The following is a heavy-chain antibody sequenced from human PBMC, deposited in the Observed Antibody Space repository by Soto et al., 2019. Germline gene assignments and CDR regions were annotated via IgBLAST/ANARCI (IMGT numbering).Heavy chain of an antibody. Sequence: PGGSLRLSCAASGFTFSNYEFNLSRHSPGKGLEWVSSISSSSSYIYYADSVKGRFTISRDNAKNSLYLQMNSLRAEDTAVYYCASQDYGDYYYYGMDVWGQGTTVTVSS. D-gene: IGHD4-17*01. CDR3: ASQDYGDYYYYGMDV. V-gene: IGHV3-21*01. CDR2: ISSSSSYI. J-gene: IGHJ6*02. CDR1: GFTFSNYE.